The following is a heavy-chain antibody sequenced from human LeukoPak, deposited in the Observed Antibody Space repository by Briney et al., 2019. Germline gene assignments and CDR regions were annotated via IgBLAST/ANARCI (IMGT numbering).Heavy chain of an antibody. CDR1: GFTFSTYW. Sequence: GGSLRLSCAASGFTFSTYWMHWVRQAPGKGLVWVSRINGDGSITNYADSVEGRFTISRDNAKNTLYLQMNSLRAEDTAVYYCAKDLSTSWYYFDYWGQGTLVTVSS. CDR2: INGDGSIT. D-gene: IGHD6-13*01. J-gene: IGHJ4*02. V-gene: IGHV3-74*01. CDR3: AKDLSTSWYYFDY.